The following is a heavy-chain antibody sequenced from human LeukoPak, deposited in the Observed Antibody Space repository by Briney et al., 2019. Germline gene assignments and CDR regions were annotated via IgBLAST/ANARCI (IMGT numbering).Heavy chain of an antibody. Sequence: ASVKVSCKVSGYTLTELSMHWVRQAPGKGLEWMGGFDPEDGETIYAQKFQGRVTMTEDTSTDTAYMELSSLRSEDTAVYYCATVFRTRRWYNWFDPWGQGTLVNVSS. CDR3: ATVFRTRRWYNWFDP. J-gene: IGHJ5*02. V-gene: IGHV1-24*01. CDR2: FDPEDGET. D-gene: IGHD5-24*01. CDR1: GYTLTELS.